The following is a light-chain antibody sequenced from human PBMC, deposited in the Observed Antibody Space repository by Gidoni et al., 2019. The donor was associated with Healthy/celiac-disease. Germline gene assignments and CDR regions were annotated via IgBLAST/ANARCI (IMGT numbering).Light chain of an antibody. CDR2: GAS. V-gene: IGKV3-15*01. J-gene: IGKJ2*01. CDR1: QSVSSN. Sequence: EILMTQSPVTLSVSPGERATLTCRASQSVSSNLAWYQQKPGQAPRPLIYGASTRATGIPARFSGSGSGTEFTLTISSLQSEDFAVYYCQQYNNWPYTFGQGTKLEIK. CDR3: QQYNNWPYT.